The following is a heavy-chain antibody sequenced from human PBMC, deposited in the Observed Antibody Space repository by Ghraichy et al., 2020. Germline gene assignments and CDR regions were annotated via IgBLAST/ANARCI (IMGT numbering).Heavy chain of an antibody. Sequence: SQTLSLTCAISGDSVSSQSDTWNWIRQFPSRGLEWLGRTYYRSKWYNEYAVSVQSRITINADTSKNPFSLQLSSLTPDDTAVYYCARVFDWLLYFDCWGQGIPVTVSS. V-gene: IGHV6-1*01. CDR1: GDSVSSQSDT. J-gene: IGHJ4*02. CDR3: ARVFDWLLYFDC. D-gene: IGHD3-9*01. CDR2: TYYRSKWYN.